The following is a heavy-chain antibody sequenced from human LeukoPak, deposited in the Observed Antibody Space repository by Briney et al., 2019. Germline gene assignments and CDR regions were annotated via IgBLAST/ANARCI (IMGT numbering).Heavy chain of an antibody. CDR3: ALAVSSPGPTNWFDP. D-gene: IGHD6-13*01. CDR1: GDSFSSNSAA. V-gene: IGHV6-1*01. Sequence: SQTLSLTCAISGDSFSSNSAAWNWIRQSPSRGLEWLGRTYYRSKWYSDYAVSVKSRITINPDTSKNQFSLQLSSVTPEDTAVYYCALAVSSPGPTNWFDPWGQGTLVTVSS. J-gene: IGHJ5*02. CDR2: TYYRSKWYS.